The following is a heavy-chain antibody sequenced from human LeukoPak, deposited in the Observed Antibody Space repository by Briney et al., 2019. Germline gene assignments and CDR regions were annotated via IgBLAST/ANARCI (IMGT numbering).Heavy chain of an antibody. V-gene: IGHV4-61*02. Sequence: SETLSLTCTVSGGSISSGSYYWCWIRQPAGKGLEWIGRIYTSGSTNYNPSLKSRVAISADTSKNQFSLKLTSVTAADTAVYYCARDGDSGDYAYWGQGTLVTVSS. CDR3: ARDGDSGDYAY. D-gene: IGHD4-17*01. CDR2: IYTSGST. J-gene: IGHJ4*02. CDR1: GGSISSGSYY.